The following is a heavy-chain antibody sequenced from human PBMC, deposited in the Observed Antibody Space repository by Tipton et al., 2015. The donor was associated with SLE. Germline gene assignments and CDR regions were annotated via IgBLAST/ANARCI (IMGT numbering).Heavy chain of an antibody. CDR3: ARMGQGNWDAFDI. D-gene: IGHD1-20*01. CDR2: SRNKANSYTT. J-gene: IGHJ3*02. V-gene: IGHV3-72*01. CDR1: GFAYSDHY. Sequence: SLRLSCAPSGFAYSDHYMDWVRQAPGKGLEWAGRSRNKANSYTTAYAASLEGRFTISRDHSKNLLYLQMNRMKTEDTAVYYCARMGQGNWDAFDIWGQGTMVTVSS.